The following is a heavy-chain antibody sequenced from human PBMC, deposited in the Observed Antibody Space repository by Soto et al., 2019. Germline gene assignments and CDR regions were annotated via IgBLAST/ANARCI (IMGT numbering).Heavy chain of an antibody. D-gene: IGHD3-22*01. CDR1: GYSITAGGYY. Sequence: SETLSLTCSVSGYSITAGGYYWSWIRQHPGKGLEWIGSFYSSGSIIYNPSLKSRVSISGDTSRNQFSMTLTSVTAADTALYYCARMYSSGSGWFHPWGQGTLVTVS. J-gene: IGHJ5*02. CDR2: FYSSGSI. CDR3: ARMYSSGSGWFHP. V-gene: IGHV4-31*03.